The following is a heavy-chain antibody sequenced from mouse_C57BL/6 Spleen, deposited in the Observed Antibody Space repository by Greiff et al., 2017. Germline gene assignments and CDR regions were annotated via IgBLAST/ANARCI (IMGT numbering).Heavy chain of an antibody. V-gene: IGHV7-3*01. CDR3: ARYGAYYSTFDY. D-gene: IGHD2-5*01. CDR1: GFTFTDYY. Sequence: EVQLQESGGGLVQPGGSLSLSCAASGFTFTDYYMSWVRQPPGKGLEWLGFIRNKANGYTTEYSASVKGRFTISRDNSKSILYLQMQALRPEDKATSYYARYGAYYSTFDYWGQGTTLTVSS. CDR2: IRNKANGYTT. J-gene: IGHJ2*01.